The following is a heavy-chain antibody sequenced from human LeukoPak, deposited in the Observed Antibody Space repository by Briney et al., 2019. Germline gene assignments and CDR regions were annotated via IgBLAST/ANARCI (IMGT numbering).Heavy chain of an antibody. Sequence: ASVKVSCKASGYTFTGYYMHWVRQAPGQGLEWMGWINPNSGGTNYAQKFQGWVTMTRDTSISTAYMELSRLRSDDTAVYYCVRDRGTLTGYLPNDYWGQGTLVTVSS. CDR3: VRDRGTLTGYLPNDY. D-gene: IGHD3-9*01. J-gene: IGHJ4*02. CDR2: INPNSGGT. V-gene: IGHV1-2*04. CDR1: GYTFTGYY.